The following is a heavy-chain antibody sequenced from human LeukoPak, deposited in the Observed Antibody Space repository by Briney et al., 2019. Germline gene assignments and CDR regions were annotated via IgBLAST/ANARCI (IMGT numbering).Heavy chain of an antibody. V-gene: IGHV3-23*01. Sequence: PGGSLRLSCEASGFTFISCFMSWVRQTPGKGLEWVASIIGSGRTTKYADAVKGRFTISRDNSKNILYLQMSSLVVDDTAVYYCVREGRGIVGASAYWGRGTLVAVSS. D-gene: IGHD1-26*01. CDR1: GFTFISCF. J-gene: IGHJ4*02. CDR3: VREGRGIVGASAY. CDR2: IIGSGRTT.